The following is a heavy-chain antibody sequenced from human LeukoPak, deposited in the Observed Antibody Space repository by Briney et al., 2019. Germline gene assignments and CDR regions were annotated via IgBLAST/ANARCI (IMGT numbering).Heavy chain of an antibody. CDR2: IIPILGIA. CDR3: ASLADSSGHYGYYYYGMDV. D-gene: IGHD3-22*01. Sequence: ASVKVSCKASGGTFSSYAISWVRQAPGQGLEWMGRIIPILGIANYAQKFQGRVTITADKSTSTAYMELSSLRSEDTAVYYCASLADSSGHYGYYYYGMDVWGQGTTVTVSS. J-gene: IGHJ6*02. CDR1: GGTFSSYA. V-gene: IGHV1-69*04.